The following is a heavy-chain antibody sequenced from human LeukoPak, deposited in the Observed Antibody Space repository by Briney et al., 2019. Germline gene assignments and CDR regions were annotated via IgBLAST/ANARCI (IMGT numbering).Heavy chain of an antibody. V-gene: IGHV3-30*02. CDR3: AKDRGVLGRARYCSSTSCSYYFDY. D-gene: IGHD2-2*01. CDR1: GFTSSSYG. J-gene: IGHJ4*02. Sequence: GGSLRLSCAASGFTSSSYGMHWVRQALGKGLEWVAFIRYDGSNKYYADSVKGRFTISRDNSKNTLYLQMNSLRAEDTAVYYCAKDRGVLGRARYCSSTSCSYYFDYWGQGTLVTVSS. CDR2: IRYDGSNK.